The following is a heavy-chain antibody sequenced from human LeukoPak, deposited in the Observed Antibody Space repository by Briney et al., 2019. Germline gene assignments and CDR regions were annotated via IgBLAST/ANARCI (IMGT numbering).Heavy chain of an antibody. CDR3: ARGYCSGGSCSVHFDY. D-gene: IGHD2-15*01. V-gene: IGHV4-39*01. CDR2: IYYSGST. J-gene: IGHJ4*02. CDR1: GGSIGSSSYY. Sequence: SEALSLTCTVSGGSIGSSSYYWGWIRQPPGKGLEWIGSIYYSGSTCYNPSLKSRVTISVDTSKNQFSLKLSSVTAADTAVYYCARGYCSGGSCSVHFDYWGQGTLVTVSS.